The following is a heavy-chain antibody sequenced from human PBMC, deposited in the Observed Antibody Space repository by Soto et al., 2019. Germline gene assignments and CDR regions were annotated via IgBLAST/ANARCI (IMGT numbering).Heavy chain of an antibody. CDR3: AGSIFYYGTDV. Sequence: GESLKISCTASGDSFTNYWIGWVRQMPGKGPEWMGIIYPGDSDTRYSPSFQGQVTISADKSTSTAYLLWGSLKASDTAIYFCAGSIFYYGTDVWGKGTTVTVSS. V-gene: IGHV5-51*01. CDR2: IYPGDSDT. CDR1: GDSFTNYW. J-gene: IGHJ6*04.